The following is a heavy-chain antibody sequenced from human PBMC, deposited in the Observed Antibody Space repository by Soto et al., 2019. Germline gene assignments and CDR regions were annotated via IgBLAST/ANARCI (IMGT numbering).Heavy chain of an antibody. CDR2: IYYSGST. CDR3: ARHMAPWIQLWLFDY. Sequence: SETLSLTCTVSGGSISSYYWSWIRQPPGKGLEWIGYIYYSGSTYYNPSLKSRVTISVDTSKNQFSLKLSSVTAADTAVYYCARHMAPWIQLWLFDYWGQGTLVTVSS. V-gene: IGHV4-59*04. D-gene: IGHD5-18*01. J-gene: IGHJ4*02. CDR1: GGSISSYY.